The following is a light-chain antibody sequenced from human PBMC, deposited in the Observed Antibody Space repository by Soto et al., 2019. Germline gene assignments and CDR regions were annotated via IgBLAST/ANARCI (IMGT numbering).Light chain of an antibody. CDR1: KSNIGGNT. CDR2: INN. J-gene: IGLJ2*01. Sequence: QSVLTQPPSASGTPGQRVTMSCSGSKSNIGGNTVNWYLQLPGTAPKLLIYINNERPFGVPDRFSGSKSGTSASLAISGVQSEDQGDYYCSSYTTSTSFILFGGGTKLTVL. V-gene: IGLV1-44*01. CDR3: SSYTTSTSFIL.